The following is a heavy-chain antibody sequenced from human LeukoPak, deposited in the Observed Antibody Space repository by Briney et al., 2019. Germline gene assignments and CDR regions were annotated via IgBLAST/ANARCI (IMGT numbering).Heavy chain of an antibody. D-gene: IGHD4-17*01. CDR2: INHSGST. V-gene: IGHV4-34*01. CDR3: ARKDYGDYRTFDN. J-gene: IGHJ3*02. Sequence: SETLSLTCTVSGGSFSGYYWSWIRQPPGKGLEWIGEINHSGSTNYNPSLKSRVTISVDTSKNQFSLKLSSVTAADTAVYYCARKDYGDYRTFDNWGQGTMVTVSS. CDR1: GGSFSGYY.